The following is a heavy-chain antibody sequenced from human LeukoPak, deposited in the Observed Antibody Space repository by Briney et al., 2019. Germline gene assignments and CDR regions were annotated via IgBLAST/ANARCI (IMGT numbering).Heavy chain of an antibody. J-gene: IGHJ4*02. D-gene: IGHD3-9*01. CDR2: IYHSGST. CDR3: ASSPPLYYDILTGYYKDDY. Sequence: PSETLSLTCTVSGYSISSGYYWGWIRQPPGKGLEWIGSIYHSGSTYYNPSLKSRVTISVDTSKNQFSLKLSSVTAADTAVYYCASSPPLYYDILTGYYKDDYWGQGTLVTVSS. CDR1: GYSISSGYY. V-gene: IGHV4-38-2*02.